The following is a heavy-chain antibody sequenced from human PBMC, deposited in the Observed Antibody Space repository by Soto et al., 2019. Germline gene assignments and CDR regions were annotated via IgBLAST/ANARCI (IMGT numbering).Heavy chain of an antibody. J-gene: IGHJ6*02. Sequence: PSETLSLTCAVDGGSFSGYYWSWIRQPPGKGLEWIGEINHSGSTNYNPSLKSRVTISVDTSKNQFSLKLSSVTAADTAVYDRARAVVVVPAAIDYYYYGMDVWDPGTTDTAFS. CDR1: GGSFSGYY. D-gene: IGHD2-2*01. CDR3: ARAVVVVPAAIDYYYYGMDV. CDR2: INHSGST. V-gene: IGHV4-34*01.